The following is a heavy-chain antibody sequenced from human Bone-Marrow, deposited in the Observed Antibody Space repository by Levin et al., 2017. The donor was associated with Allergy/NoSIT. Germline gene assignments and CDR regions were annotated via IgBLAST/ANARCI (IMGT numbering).Heavy chain of an antibody. D-gene: IGHD1-14*01. V-gene: IGHV3-48*03. CDR1: GFPFSSYE. CDR3: ARGWNSGTHFDY. J-gene: IGHJ4*02. CDR2: ISRSANII. Sequence: LSLTCAVSGFPFSSYEMNWVRQAPGKGLEWVSYISRSANIIHYADSVKGRFTISRDNAKNSLYLQMNSLRAEDTAVYYCARGWNSGTHFDYWGQGTLVTVSS.